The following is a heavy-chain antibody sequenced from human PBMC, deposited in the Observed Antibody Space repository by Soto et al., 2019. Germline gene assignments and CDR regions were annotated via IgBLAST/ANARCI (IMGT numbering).Heavy chain of an antibody. V-gene: IGHV3-21*06. J-gene: IGHJ4*02. Sequence: LRXSCEASGFNFIGYTIVWVCQGPGKGLEWLSSISSSSSFIYYADSMKGRLTVSRDNAKNSSYFELTKLRDEDTAVYYCAREGWELYFDYWGQGTLVTVSS. CDR3: AREGWELYFDY. CDR1: GFNFIGYT. CDR2: ISSSSSFI. D-gene: IGHD1-26*01.